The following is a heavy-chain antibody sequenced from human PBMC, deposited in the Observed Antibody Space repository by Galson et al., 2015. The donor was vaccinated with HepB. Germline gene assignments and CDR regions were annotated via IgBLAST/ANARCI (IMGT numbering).Heavy chain of an antibody. CDR1: GYTFTSYG. Sequence: SVKVSCKASGYTFTSYGISWVRQAPGQGLEWMGWISAYNGNTNYAQKLQGRVTMTTDTSTSTAYMELRSLRSDDTAVYYCARDVRCSSTSCLDFRGHYYYYYMDVWGKGTTVTVSS. CDR3: ARDVRCSSTSCLDFRGHYYYYYMDV. V-gene: IGHV1-18*01. CDR2: ISAYNGNT. J-gene: IGHJ6*03. D-gene: IGHD2-2*01.